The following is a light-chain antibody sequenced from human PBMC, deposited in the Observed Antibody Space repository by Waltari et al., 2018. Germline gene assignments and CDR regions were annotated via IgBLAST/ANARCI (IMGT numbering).Light chain of an antibody. CDR1: RSNIGSDT. V-gene: IGLV1-44*01. J-gene: IGLJ3*02. CDR2: TSY. Sequence: QSVLTQPPSASGTPGQRVTISCSGSRSNIGSDTVTWYQKLPGTAPKLFIHTSYQRPSGVPDRFSGSKSGTSASLTISGLQSEDEADYYCATWDDSLNAWVFGGGTKLTVL. CDR3: ATWDDSLNAWV.